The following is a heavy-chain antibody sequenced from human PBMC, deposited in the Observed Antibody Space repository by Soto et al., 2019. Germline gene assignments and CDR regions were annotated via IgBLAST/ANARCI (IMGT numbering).Heavy chain of an antibody. CDR2: IKEDGSAA. CDR1: GFSISPYW. V-gene: IGHV3-7*03. Sequence: GGSLRLCCVASGFSISPYWMSWVRQAPGKGLEWVANIKEDGSAARYVDSARDRFLISRDNTKNSLYLQMTSLRAEDTAIYYCVSDGDVCSGSDCFRHFKSWGRGTRVTVSS. CDR3: VSDGDVCSGSDCFRHFKS. D-gene: IGHD5-12*01. J-gene: IGHJ5*02.